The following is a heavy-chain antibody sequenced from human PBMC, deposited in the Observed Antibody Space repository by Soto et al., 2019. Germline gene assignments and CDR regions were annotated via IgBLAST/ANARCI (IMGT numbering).Heavy chain of an antibody. J-gene: IGHJ6*02. V-gene: IGHV5-51*01. CDR2: IYPGDSDT. D-gene: IGHD6-13*01. Sequence: PLASLQISCKGSGYSFTSYWIGWARQMPGKGLEWMGIIYPGDSDTRYSPSFQGQVTISADKSISTAYLQWSSLKASDTAMYYCARTAAAGKYYYGMDVWGQGTTVTVSS. CDR3: ARTAAAGKYYYGMDV. CDR1: GYSFTSYW.